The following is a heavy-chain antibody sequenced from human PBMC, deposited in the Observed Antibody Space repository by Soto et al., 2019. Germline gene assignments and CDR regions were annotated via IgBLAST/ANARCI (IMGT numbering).Heavy chain of an antibody. V-gene: IGHV3-21*01. CDR1: GFTFSSYS. J-gene: IGHJ6*02. Sequence: GGSLRLSCAASGFTFSSYSMNWVRQAPGKGLEWVSSISSSSSYIYYADSVKGRFTISRDNAKNSLYLQMNSLRAEDTAGYYCARGRDLMAYYYYGMDVWGQGTTVTVSS. CDR2: ISSSSSYI. CDR3: ARGRDLMAYYYYGMDV. D-gene: IGHD3-3*01.